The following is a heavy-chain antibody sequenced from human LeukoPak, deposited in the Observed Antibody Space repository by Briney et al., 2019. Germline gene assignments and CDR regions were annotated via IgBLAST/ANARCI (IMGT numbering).Heavy chain of an antibody. Sequence: GGSLRLSCAASGFTFSDYYMSWIRQAPGKGLEWVANIKQDGSEKYYVDSVKGRFTISRDNAKNSLYLQMNSLRAEDTALYYCARDGPFWTGRSIDPWGQGTLVTVSS. CDR2: IKQDGSEK. CDR1: GFTFSDYY. V-gene: IGHV3-7*03. J-gene: IGHJ5*02. D-gene: IGHD3/OR15-3a*01. CDR3: ARDGPFWTGRSIDP.